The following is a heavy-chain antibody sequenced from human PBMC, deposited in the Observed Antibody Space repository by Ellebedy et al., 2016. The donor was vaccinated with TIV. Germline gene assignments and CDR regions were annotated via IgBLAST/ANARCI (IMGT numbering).Heavy chain of an antibody. CDR1: GGSISSYY. CDR3: ARGPKGSYFDS. J-gene: IGHJ4*02. Sequence: MPSETLSLTCTVSGGSISSYYWSWIRQPPGKGLEWSGYIYNSGRTNYNPSLKSRVTISVDTSKTQFSLKMSSVTAADTAVYFCARGPKGSYFDSWGQGTLVTVSS. CDR2: IYNSGRT. V-gene: IGHV4-59*01.